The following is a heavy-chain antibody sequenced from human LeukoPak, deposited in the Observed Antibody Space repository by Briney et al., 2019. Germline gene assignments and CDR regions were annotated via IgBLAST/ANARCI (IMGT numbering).Heavy chain of an antibody. Sequence: PGGSLRLSCAASGFTFSSFGMHWVRQAPGKGLEWVAVIWYDASDRYYADSVKGRFTISRDNSKNTLFLQMNSLRDDDTAVYYCAASMAGFNWFDPWGQGTLVTVSS. J-gene: IGHJ5*02. V-gene: IGHV3-33*01. D-gene: IGHD6-19*01. CDR3: AASMAGFNWFDP. CDR1: GFTFSSFG. CDR2: IWYDASDR.